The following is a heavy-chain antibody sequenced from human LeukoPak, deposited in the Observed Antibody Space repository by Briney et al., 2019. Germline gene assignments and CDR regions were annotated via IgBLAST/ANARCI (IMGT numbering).Heavy chain of an antibody. J-gene: IGHJ5*02. CDR2: IYYSGST. CDR1: GGSISSYY. D-gene: IGHD2-15*01. V-gene: IGHV4-59*01. CDR3: ARGRVVVVVVAATPTPRFDP. Sequence: PSETLSLTCTVSGGSISSYYWSWIRQPPGKGLEWIGYIYYSGSTNYNPSLKSRVTISVDTSKNQFSLKLSSVTAADTAVYYCARGRVVVVVVAATPTPRFDPWGQGTLVTVSS.